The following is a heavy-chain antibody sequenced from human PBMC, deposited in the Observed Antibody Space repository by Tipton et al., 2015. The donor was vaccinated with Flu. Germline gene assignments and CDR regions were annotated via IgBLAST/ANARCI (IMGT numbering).Heavy chain of an antibody. CDR1: GYTFTSFD. D-gene: IGHD3-16*01. CDR3: ARGWGGLDV. V-gene: IGHV1-8*01. Sequence: QSGAEVKKPGASVKVSCRASGYTFTSFDINWVRQANGHGLEWMGWVNPRSGHTDYAQKFQGRVTMTRNTSISTVYMELSSLRSDDTAVYYCARGWGGLDVWGQGTTVAVS. J-gene: IGHJ6*02. CDR2: VNPRSGHT.